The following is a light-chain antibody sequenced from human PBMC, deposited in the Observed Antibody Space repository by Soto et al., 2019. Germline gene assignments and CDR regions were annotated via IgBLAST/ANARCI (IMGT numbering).Light chain of an antibody. CDR1: QSVSSS. CDR3: QQYNNWPYT. Sequence: EIVMTQSPATLSVSPGESATLSCRASQSVSSSKLVWYQQKPGQAPRLLIYGASTRATGIPARFSGSGSGTEFTLTISSLQSEDFAVYYCQQYNNWPYTFGQGTKLEIK. J-gene: IGKJ2*01. CDR2: GAS. V-gene: IGKV3-15*01.